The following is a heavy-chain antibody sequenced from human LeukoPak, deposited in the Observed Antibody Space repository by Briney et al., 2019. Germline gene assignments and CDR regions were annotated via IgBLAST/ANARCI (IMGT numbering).Heavy chain of an antibody. J-gene: IGHJ4*02. CDR1: GFIFSNHA. V-gene: IGHV3-23*01. CDR3: AKGHPIRGWTPDY. CDR2: ISASGGTT. D-gene: IGHD6-19*01. Sequence: GGSLRLSCAASGFIFSNHAMSWVRQAPGKGLQWVSAISASGGTTYYADSVKGRFTISRDPSKNTLFLQMTSLRADDTALYYCAKGHPIRGWTPDYWGQGTLVTVSS.